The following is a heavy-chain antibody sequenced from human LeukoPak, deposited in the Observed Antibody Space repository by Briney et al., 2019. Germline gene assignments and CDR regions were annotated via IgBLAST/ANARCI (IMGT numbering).Heavy chain of an antibody. CDR3: ANYNSINGREFQH. J-gene: IGHJ1*01. Sequence: GVSLRLSCEPSEFTFSNYGMIWVPQAPGKGLEGVANVKQYGSEKYYVDSVKARFPISRDNPKNSLYLKINTLRVEDRAIYYCANYNSINGREFQHWGQGTLVTVSS. CDR1: EFTFSNYG. CDR2: VKQYGSEK. V-gene: IGHV3-7*01. D-gene: IGHD3-22*01.